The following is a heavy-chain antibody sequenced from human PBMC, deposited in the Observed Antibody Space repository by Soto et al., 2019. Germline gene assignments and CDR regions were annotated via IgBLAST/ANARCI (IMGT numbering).Heavy chain of an antibody. Sequence: PGGSLRLSCAASGLTVSSNYMSWVRQAPGKGLEWVSVIYSGGSTYYADSVKGRFTISRDNSKNTLYLQMNSLRAEDTAVYYCARVGLPYGDYYFDYWGQGTLVTAPQ. J-gene: IGHJ4*02. V-gene: IGHV3-53*01. CDR2: IYSGGST. CDR3: ARVGLPYGDYYFDY. CDR1: GLTVSSNY. D-gene: IGHD4-17*01.